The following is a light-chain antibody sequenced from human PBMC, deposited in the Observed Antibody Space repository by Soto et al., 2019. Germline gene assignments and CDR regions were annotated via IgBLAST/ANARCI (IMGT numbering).Light chain of an antibody. V-gene: IGKV1-39*01. CDR3: QHSYSTPT. CDR2: AAS. CDR1: QSISRY. Sequence: DIQMTQSPSSLSASVGDRVTITCRASQSISRYLNWYQQKPGKAPKLLIYAASSLQSGVPSRFSGSGFETDFTLSNSSLQPEDFATYYCQHSYSTPTFGPGTKVDIK. J-gene: IGKJ3*01.